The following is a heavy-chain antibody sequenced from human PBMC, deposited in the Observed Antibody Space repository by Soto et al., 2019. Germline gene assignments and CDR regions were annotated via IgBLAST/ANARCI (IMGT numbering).Heavy chain of an antibody. V-gene: IGHV6-1*01. J-gene: IGHJ4*02. CDR1: GDSVSSNNAA. CDR3: ARDLGYYDSSGYYYYFDY. Sequence: SQTLSLTCAISGDSVSSNNAAWNWIRQSPSRGLEWLGKTYYRSKWYNDYAVSVKSRITINPDTSKNQFSLQLNSVTPEDTAVYYCARDLGYYDSSGYYYYFDYWGQGTLVTVS. D-gene: IGHD3-22*01. CDR2: TYYRSKWYN.